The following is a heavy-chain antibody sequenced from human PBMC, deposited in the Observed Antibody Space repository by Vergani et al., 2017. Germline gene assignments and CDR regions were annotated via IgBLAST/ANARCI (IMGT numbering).Heavy chain of an antibody. CDR3: ARGGAYYYDSSGYYGPSLFDY. Sequence: QVQLVQSGAEVKKPGSSVKVSCKASGGTFSSYAISWVRQAPGQGLEWMGGIIPIFGTANYAQKFQGRVTITADESTSTAYMELSSLRSEDTAVYYCARGGAYYYDSSGYYGPSLFDYWGQATLVTASA. D-gene: IGHD3-22*01. CDR1: GGTFSSYA. V-gene: IGHV1-69*01. J-gene: IGHJ4*02. CDR2: IIPIFGTA.